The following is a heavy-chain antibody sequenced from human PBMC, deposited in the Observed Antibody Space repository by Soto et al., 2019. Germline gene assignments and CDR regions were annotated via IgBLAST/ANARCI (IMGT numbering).Heavy chain of an antibody. Sequence: QVQLQESGPGLVKPSQTLSLTCTVSGGSISSGGYYWSWIRQHPGKGLEWIGYIYYSGSTYYNPSLKSRVTISVDTSKNQFSLKLSSVTAADTAVYYCARATEYRFLEWLLSSNWFDPWGQGTLVTVSS. J-gene: IGHJ5*02. CDR3: ARATEYRFLEWLLSSNWFDP. V-gene: IGHV4-31*03. D-gene: IGHD3-3*01. CDR1: GGSISSGGYY. CDR2: IYYSGST.